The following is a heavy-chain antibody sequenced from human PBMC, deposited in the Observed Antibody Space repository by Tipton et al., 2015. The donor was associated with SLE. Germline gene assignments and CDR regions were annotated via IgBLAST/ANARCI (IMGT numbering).Heavy chain of an antibody. Sequence: TLSLTCTVSGGSINSFYWTWVRQPAGKGLEWIGRIYTSARTIYNPSLKSRVTLSSDTPKNQFSLRVRSVTAADTAVYYCARGGGSYYDYWGQGTLVTVSS. V-gene: IGHV4-4*07. J-gene: IGHJ4*02. CDR3: ARGGGSYYDY. CDR2: IYTSART. D-gene: IGHD1-26*01. CDR1: GGSINSFY.